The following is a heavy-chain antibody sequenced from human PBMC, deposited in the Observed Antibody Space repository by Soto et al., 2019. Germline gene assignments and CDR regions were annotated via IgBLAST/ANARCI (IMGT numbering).Heavy chain of an antibody. CDR3: AIAFSDYHDSSILGY. Sequence: GGSLRLSCAASGFTFSTYGMHWVRQAPGKGLEWVAVISYDGSHKYYADSVKGRFTISRDNSKNTLYLQMNSLRVEDTAVYYCAIAFSDYHDSSILGYWGQGTLVTVSS. J-gene: IGHJ4*02. V-gene: IGHV3-30*03. D-gene: IGHD6-19*01. CDR1: GFTFSTYG. CDR2: ISYDGSHK.